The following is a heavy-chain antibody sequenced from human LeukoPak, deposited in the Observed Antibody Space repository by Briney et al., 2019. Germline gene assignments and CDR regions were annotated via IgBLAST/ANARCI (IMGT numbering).Heavy chain of an antibody. Sequence: GRSLRLSCAASGFTFSTYGMHWVRQAPGKGLEWVAVISYDGSNKFYGDSVKGRFTISRDNSKNTVYLQVNSLRAEDTAVYYCAREGGYSYGGTGFDYWGQGTLVTVSS. CDR1: GFTFSTYG. V-gene: IGHV3-30*03. J-gene: IGHJ4*02. D-gene: IGHD5-18*01. CDR2: ISYDGSNK. CDR3: AREGGYSYGGTGFDY.